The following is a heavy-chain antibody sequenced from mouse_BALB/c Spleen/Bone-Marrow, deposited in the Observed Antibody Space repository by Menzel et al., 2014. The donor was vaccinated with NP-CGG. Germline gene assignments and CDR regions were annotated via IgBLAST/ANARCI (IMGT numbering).Heavy chain of an antibody. CDR1: GYTFTSYW. Sequence: VQLQQSGAELVKPGASVKLSCKASGYTFTSYWMHWVKQRPGQGLEWIGEINPSNGRTNYNEKFKSKATLTVDKSSSTAYMQLRSLTSEDSAVYYCARCYYGNYFDYWGQGTPLTVSS. CDR2: INPSNGRT. J-gene: IGHJ2*01. D-gene: IGHD2-1*01. CDR3: ARCYYGNYFDY. V-gene: IGHV1S81*02.